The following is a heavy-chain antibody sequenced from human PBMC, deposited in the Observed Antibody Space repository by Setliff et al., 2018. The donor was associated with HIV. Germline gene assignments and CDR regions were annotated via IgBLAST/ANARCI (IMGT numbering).Heavy chain of an antibody. Sequence: SETLSLTCTVSGDSMNSVSCSWAWLRQSAGKGPEWIGHVYARGSANYNPSLTSRVTISVPTSKNQFSLNLNSVTAADTATYYCARAKTIGSSALFLDPWGQGTPVTVS. CDR1: GDSMNSVSCS. CDR2: VYARGSA. V-gene: IGHV4-61*09. CDR3: ARAKTIGSSALFLDP. D-gene: IGHD2-2*03. J-gene: IGHJ5*02.